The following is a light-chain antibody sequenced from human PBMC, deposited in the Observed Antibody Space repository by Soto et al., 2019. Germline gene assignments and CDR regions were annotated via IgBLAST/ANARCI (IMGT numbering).Light chain of an antibody. CDR3: QQSYSTPRT. V-gene: IGKV1-39*01. J-gene: IGKJ4*01. CDR2: AAS. CDR1: QSISTY. Sequence: DIQMTQSPSSLSVSVGDRVTITCRASQSISTYLNWYQQKPGNTPNLLIFAASSLQSGVPSRFSGSGSGTDFTVTISSLQPEDFATYYRQQSYSTPRTFGGGTKVDIK.